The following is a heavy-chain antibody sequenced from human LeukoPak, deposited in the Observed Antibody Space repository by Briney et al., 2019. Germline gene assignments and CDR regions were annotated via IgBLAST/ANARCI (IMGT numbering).Heavy chain of an antibody. V-gene: IGHV3-30-3*01. CDR2: ISYDGSSK. CDR1: GFTFSSYA. CDR3: ARMDILTGHYGMDV. D-gene: IGHD3-9*01. Sequence: GGSLRLSCAASGFTFSSYAMSWVRQAPGKGLEWVAVISYDGSSKYYADSVKGRFTISRDNSKNTLYLQMNSLRAEDTAVYYCARMDILTGHYGMDVWGQGTTVTVSS. J-gene: IGHJ6*02.